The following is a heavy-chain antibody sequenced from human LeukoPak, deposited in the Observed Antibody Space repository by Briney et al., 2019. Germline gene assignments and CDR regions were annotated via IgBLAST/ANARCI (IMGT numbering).Heavy chain of an antibody. CDR1: GFTFSSYW. V-gene: IGHV3-74*01. CDR3: VREAAATLFDY. CDR2: INSDGSST. Sequence: QAGGSLRLSCAASGFTFSSYWMHWVRQAPGKGLVWVSRINSDGSSTSYADSVKGRFTISRDNTQNSLSLRMNSLRAEDTAVYYCVREAAATLFDYWGQGTLVTVSS. D-gene: IGHD1-26*01. J-gene: IGHJ4*02.